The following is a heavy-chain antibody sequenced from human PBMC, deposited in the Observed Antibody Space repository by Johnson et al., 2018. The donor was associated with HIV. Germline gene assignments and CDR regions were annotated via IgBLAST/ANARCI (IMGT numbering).Heavy chain of an antibody. CDR3: ARGGAYCGGDCNAFDI. D-gene: IGHD2-21*02. J-gene: IGHJ3*02. CDR1: GFTFSDYY. V-gene: IGHV3-11*04. Sequence: MQLVESGGGVVQPGRSLRLSCVASGFTFSDYYMSWIRQAPGKGLEWVSYISSSGSTIYYADSVKGRFPISRDNAKNSLYLQMNSLRAEDTAVYYCARGGAYCGGDCNAFDIWGQGTMVTVSS. CDR2: ISSSGSTI.